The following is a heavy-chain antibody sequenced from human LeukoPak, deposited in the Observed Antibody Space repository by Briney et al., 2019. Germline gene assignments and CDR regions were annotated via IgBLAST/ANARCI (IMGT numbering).Heavy chain of an antibody. CDR1: GFTFSSYS. V-gene: IGHV3-21*01. CDR3: ARAGVYYGMDV. CDR2: ISSSSSYI. D-gene: IGHD7-27*01. J-gene: IGHJ6*02. Sequence: GGSQRLSCAASGFTFSSYSMNWVRQAPGKGLEWVSSISSSSSYIYYADSVKGRFTISRDNAKNSLYLQMNSLRAEDTAVYYCARAGVYYGMDVWGQGTTVTVSS.